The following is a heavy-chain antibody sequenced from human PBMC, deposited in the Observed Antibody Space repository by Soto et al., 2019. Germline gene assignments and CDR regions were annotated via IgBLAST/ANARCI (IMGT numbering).Heavy chain of an antibody. Sequence: EVQLVESGGGLVKPGGSLRLSCAASGFTFSDYSMNWVRQAPGKGLEWVSSISSSSSYIYYADSVKGRFTISRDNAKNSLYLQMNSLRAEDTAVYYCARAQDFVVVPTGRLSAYWGQGTLVTVSS. CDR2: ISSSSSYI. D-gene: IGHD2-2*01. J-gene: IGHJ4*02. CDR3: ARAQDFVVVPTGRLSAY. V-gene: IGHV3-21*01. CDR1: GFTFSDYS.